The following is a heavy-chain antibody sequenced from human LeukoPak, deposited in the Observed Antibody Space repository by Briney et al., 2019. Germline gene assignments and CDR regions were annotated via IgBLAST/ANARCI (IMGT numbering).Heavy chain of an antibody. CDR2: INTSGGST. CDR1: GYIFTNYY. CDR3: ARDGFLSGSLSPIDY. Sequence: ASVKVSCKASGYIFTNYYMHWVRQAPGQGLEWMGIINTSGGSTSSAQKFQGRVTMTRDTSTSTVYMELSSLRSEDTALYYCARDGFLSGSLSPIDYWGQGTLVTVSS. D-gene: IGHD5-12*01. V-gene: IGHV1-46*01. J-gene: IGHJ4*02.